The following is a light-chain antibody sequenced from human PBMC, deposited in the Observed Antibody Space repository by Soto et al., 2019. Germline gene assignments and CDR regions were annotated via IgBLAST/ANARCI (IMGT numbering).Light chain of an antibody. V-gene: IGKV1-5*01. CDR1: QSISSW. CDR3: QKYNSARWT. J-gene: IGKJ5*01. Sequence: VGDSVTITCRASQSISSWLAWYQQKPGKAPKLLIYDASSLESGVPSRFSGSGSGTDFTLTISSLQPEDVATYYCQKYNSARWTFGQGTRLEIK. CDR2: DAS.